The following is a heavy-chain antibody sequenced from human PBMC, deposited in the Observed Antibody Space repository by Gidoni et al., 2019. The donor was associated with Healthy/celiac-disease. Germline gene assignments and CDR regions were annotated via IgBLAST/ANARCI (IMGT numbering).Heavy chain of an antibody. CDR2: IGTAGDT. J-gene: IGHJ3*02. Sequence: EVQLVESGGGLVQPGGSLRLSCAASGFTFSSYDMHWVRQATGKGLEWVSAIGTAGDTYYPGSVKGRFTISRENAKNSLYLQMNSLRAGDTAVYYCARSFFGVVISVDAFDIWGQGTMVTVSS. V-gene: IGHV3-13*01. CDR3: ARSFFGVVISVDAFDI. D-gene: IGHD3-3*01. CDR1: GFTFSSYD.